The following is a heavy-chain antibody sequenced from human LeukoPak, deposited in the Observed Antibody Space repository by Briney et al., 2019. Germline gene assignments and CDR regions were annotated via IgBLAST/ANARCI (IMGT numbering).Heavy chain of an antibody. CDR2: INPNSGGT. J-gene: IGHJ3*02. CDR3: ARDLLTGDRDTYAFDI. V-gene: IGHV1-2*02. D-gene: IGHD3-9*01. CDR1: GYTFSGHY. Sequence: ASVKVSCKTSGYTFSGHYMHWVRQAPGQGLEWMGWINPNSGGTNYAQKFQGRVTMTRDTSISTAYMELSRLRSDDTAVYYCARDLLTGDRDTYAFDIWGQGTMVTVSS.